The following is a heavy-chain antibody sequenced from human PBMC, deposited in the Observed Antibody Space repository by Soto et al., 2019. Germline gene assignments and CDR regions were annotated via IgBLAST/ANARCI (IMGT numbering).Heavy chain of an antibody. CDR3: ARLKSRIAVAESTDY. D-gene: IGHD6-19*01. V-gene: IGHV4-34*01. CDR2: INHSGST. CDR1: GGSFSGYY. Sequence: SETLSLTCAVYGGSFSGYYWSWIRQPPGKGLEWIGEINHSGSTNYNPSLKSRVTISVDTSKNQFSLKLSSVTAADTAVYYCARLKSRIAVAESTDYWGQGTLVTVSS. J-gene: IGHJ4*02.